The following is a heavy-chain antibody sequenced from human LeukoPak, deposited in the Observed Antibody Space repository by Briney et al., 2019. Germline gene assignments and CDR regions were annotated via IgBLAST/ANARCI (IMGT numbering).Heavy chain of an antibody. J-gene: IGHJ2*01. D-gene: IGHD4-17*01. CDR3: ARGATVTTDWYFDL. Sequence: GGSLRLSCAASGFSFSIFSMNWVRQAPGKGLEWLSSISSSGDYIYYADSLKGQFTISRDNAKNSLYLQMSSLRAEDTSVYYCARGATVTTDWYFDLWGRGTLVSVSS. CDR1: GFSFSIFS. V-gene: IGHV3-21*01. CDR2: ISSSGDYI.